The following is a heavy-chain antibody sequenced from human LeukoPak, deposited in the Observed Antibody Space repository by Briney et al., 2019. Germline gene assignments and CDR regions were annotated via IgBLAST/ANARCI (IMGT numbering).Heavy chain of an antibody. CDR2: ISSSGSTI. CDR1: GFTFSDYY. J-gene: IGHJ5*02. Sequence: GGSLRLSCAASGFTFSDYYMSWIRQAPGKGLEWVSYISSSGSTIYYADSMKGRYTISRDNAKNSLYLQMNSLRAEDTAVYYCAKSGSGSFVSFDPWGQGTLVTVSS. CDR3: AKSGSGSFVSFDP. D-gene: IGHD1-26*01. V-gene: IGHV3-11*01.